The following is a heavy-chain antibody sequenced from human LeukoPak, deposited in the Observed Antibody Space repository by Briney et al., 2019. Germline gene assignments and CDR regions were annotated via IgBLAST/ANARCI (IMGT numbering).Heavy chain of an antibody. CDR1: GDSIDSFS. CDR3: ARHRKCDY. CDR2: LHYIGYT. Sequence: PSETLSLTCTVSGDSIDSFSWTWIRQPPGKGLEWIGYLHYIGYTNYNPSLKSRVTISIDTSKNQFSLKLSSVTAADTAVYYCARHRKCDYWGQGTLVTVSS. J-gene: IGHJ4*02. V-gene: IGHV4-59*01. D-gene: IGHD1-14*01.